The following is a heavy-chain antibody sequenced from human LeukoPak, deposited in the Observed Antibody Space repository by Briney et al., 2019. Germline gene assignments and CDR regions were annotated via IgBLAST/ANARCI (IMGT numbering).Heavy chain of an antibody. V-gene: IGHV3-33*01. Sequence: GGSLRLSCAASGFTFSSYGMHWVRQAPGKGLEWVAVIWYDGSNKYYADSVKGRFTISRDDSKNTLYLQLNSLRAEDTAVYYCATDLILTGYYSGDYWGQGTPVTVSS. D-gene: IGHD3-9*01. CDR3: ATDLILTGYYSGDY. J-gene: IGHJ4*02. CDR1: GFTFSSYG. CDR2: IWYDGSNK.